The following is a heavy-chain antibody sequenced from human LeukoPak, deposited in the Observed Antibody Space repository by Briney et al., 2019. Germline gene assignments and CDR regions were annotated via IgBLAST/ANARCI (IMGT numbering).Heavy chain of an antibody. J-gene: IGHJ4*02. Sequence: GGSLRLSCAASGFTFSSYWVHWVRQAPGKGLVWVSRINTDGSSTSYADSVKGRFTISRDNAKNTLYLQMNSLRAEDTAVYYCARGYIGTGARGGFDYWGQGTLVTVSS. CDR1: GFTFSSYW. V-gene: IGHV3-74*01. CDR2: INTDGSST. D-gene: IGHD1-14*01. CDR3: ARGYIGTGARGGFDY.